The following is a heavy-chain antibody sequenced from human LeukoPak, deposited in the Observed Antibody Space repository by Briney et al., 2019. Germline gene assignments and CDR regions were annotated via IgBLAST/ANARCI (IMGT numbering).Heavy chain of an antibody. V-gene: IGHV7-4-1*02. CDR1: GYTFTNYY. Sequence: ASVKVSCKASGYTFTNYYMHWVRQAPGQGLEWMGWINTNTGNPTYAQGFTGRFVFSLDTSVSTAYLQISSLKAEDTAVYYCAREGPHQYTWGQGTLVTVSS. CDR2: INTNTGNP. J-gene: IGHJ4*02. CDR3: AREGPHQYT. D-gene: IGHD2-2*02.